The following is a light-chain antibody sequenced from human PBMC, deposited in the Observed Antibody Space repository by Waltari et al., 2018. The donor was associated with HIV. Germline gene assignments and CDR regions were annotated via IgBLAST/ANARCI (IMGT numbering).Light chain of an antibody. CDR2: WAS. CDR3: QQYYGTPWA. J-gene: IGKJ1*01. Sequence: DIVMTQSPDSLAVSLGERATINCQSSQSLTYASNNKNYLTWYQQKPGQPPKLLIYWASTRESGVPDRFSGSGSGTDFTLTINGLQAEDVAVYYCQQYYGTPWAFGQGTKVEIK. V-gene: IGKV4-1*01. CDR1: QSLTYASNNKNY.